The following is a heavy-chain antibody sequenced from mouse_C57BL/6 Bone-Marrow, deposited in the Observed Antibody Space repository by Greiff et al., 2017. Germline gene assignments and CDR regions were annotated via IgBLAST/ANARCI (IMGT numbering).Heavy chain of an antibody. CDR1: GFTFSDYG. Sequence: EVMLVESGGGLVKPGGSLKLSCAASGFTFSDYGMHWVRQAPEKGLEWVAYISSGSSTIYYADTVKGRFTMSRDNAKNTLFLQMTSLRSEDTAMYYCARGSNFDAMDYWGQGTSVTVSS. CDR2: ISSGSSTI. D-gene: IGHD4-1*01. V-gene: IGHV5-17*01. J-gene: IGHJ4*01. CDR3: ARGSNFDAMDY.